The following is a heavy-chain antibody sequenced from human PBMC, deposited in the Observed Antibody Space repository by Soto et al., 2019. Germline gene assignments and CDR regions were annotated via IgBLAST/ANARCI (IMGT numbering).Heavy chain of an antibody. D-gene: IGHD6-19*01. Sequence: TGGSLRLSCAASGFTFSSYSMNWVRQAPGKGLEWISYISSHSSTLYYADSVKGRFTISRDNAGNSLYLQMNSLRDEDTAVYYRVRDGSGNLYLNWFDPWGQGTLVTVSS. CDR1: GFTFSSYS. CDR2: ISSHSSTL. J-gene: IGHJ5*02. V-gene: IGHV3-48*02. CDR3: VRDGSGNLYLNWFDP.